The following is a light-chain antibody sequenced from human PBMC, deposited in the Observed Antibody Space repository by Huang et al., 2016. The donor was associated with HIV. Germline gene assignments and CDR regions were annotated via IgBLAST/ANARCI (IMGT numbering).Light chain of an antibody. CDR3: QQVNSYPFT. CDR2: ATS. V-gene: IGKV1-9*01. J-gene: IGKJ4*01. Sequence: IQLTQSPSSLSVFVGDRVTITYRASQDITNYLAWYQHKPGEAPKLLIYATSTLQRGVPSRFSGSGSGSDFTLTSASLQPEDSATYYCQQVNSYPFTFGGGSKVEIK. CDR1: QDITNY.